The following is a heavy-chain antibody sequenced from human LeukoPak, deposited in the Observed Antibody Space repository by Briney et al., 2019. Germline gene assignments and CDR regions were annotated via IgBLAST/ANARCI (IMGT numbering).Heavy chain of an antibody. Sequence: SETLSLTCSVSGDSISSYYWSWIRQPPGKGLEWIAYIYYSGSTNYNPSLKSRVTISLDTSKNQFSLKLSSVTAADTAVYYCARLGQTHDQEPPNWFDPWGQGTLVTVSS. CDR2: IYYSGST. J-gene: IGHJ5*02. D-gene: IGHD1-14*01. V-gene: IGHV4-59*01. CDR3: ARLGQTHDQEPPNWFDP. CDR1: GDSISSYY.